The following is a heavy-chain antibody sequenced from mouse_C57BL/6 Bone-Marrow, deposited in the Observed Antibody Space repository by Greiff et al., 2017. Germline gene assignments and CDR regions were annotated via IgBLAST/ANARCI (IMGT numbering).Heavy chain of an antibody. Sequence: QVQLQQPGAELVKPGASVKLSCKASGYTFTNYWMHWVKQRPGQGLEWIGMMHPNGGSPDYNEKFKSEATLSVDKSSRTAYMELSSLTSEYSVVYDCARSYDYDDYTMDDWGQGTSVTVSS. J-gene: IGHJ4*01. CDR3: ARSYDYDDYTMDD. CDR1: GYTFTNYW. CDR2: MHPNGGSP. V-gene: IGHV1-64*01. D-gene: IGHD2-4*01.